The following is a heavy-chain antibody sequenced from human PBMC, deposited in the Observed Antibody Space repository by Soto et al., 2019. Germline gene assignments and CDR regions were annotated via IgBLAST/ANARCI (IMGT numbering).Heavy chain of an antibody. Sequence: EVQLVESGGGVVQPGGSLKLSCSASGFTFGSHWMHWVRQVPGKGPVWVSRVSTDGTRTTYADSVKGRSTISRDNTRNTLTLQMDSLTSEDTGAYYCVGEALGIRRLFDQWGQGAVVTVSS. D-gene: IGHD6-6*01. CDR1: GFTFGSHW. V-gene: IGHV3-74*01. CDR3: VGEALGIRRLFDQ. CDR2: VSTDGTRT. J-gene: IGHJ4*02.